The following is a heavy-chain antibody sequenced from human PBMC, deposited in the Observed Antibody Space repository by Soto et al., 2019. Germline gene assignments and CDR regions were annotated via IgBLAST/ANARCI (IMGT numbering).Heavy chain of an antibody. Sequence: ASVKVSCKASGYTFSNFAMHWVRQAPGQRLEWMGWINAGNGNTKYSQKFQGRVTITRDTSASTAYMELSSLRSEDTAVYYCASSAPELSWFYWGQGTLVTVSS. CDR2: INAGNGNT. D-gene: IGHD3-16*02. J-gene: IGHJ4*02. CDR1: GYTFSNFA. CDR3: ASSAPELSWFY. V-gene: IGHV1-3*01.